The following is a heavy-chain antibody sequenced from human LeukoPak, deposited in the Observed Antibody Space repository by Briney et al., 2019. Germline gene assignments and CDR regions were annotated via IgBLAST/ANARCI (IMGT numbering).Heavy chain of an antibody. CDR1: GYTFNENY. Sequence: ASVKVSCKASGYTFNENYIHWVRQAPGQGLEWMGSLNPINGDTKYAHPFNGRVTMTMDTSISTVYMELKTLTSDDTAVYYCARHDGYGSGRWDWFDPWGQGALVTVSS. CDR2: LNPINGDT. D-gene: IGHD3-10*01. CDR3: ARHDGYGSGRWDWFDP. V-gene: IGHV1-2*07. J-gene: IGHJ5*02.